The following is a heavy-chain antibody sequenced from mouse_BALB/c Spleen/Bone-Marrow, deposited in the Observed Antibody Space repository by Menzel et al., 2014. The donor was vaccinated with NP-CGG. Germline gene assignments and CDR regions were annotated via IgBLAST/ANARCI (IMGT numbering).Heavy chain of an antibody. V-gene: IGHV7-3*02. Sequence: EVVLVESGGGLVQPGGSLRLSCATSGFTFTDYYMNWVRQPPGKALEWLGFIRNKANGYTTEYSAYVKGRFTISRDNSQNILYLQMNTLRAEDSATYYCARDKGRVFFDYWGQGATLTVSS. J-gene: IGHJ2*01. CDR1: GFTFTDYY. CDR3: ARDKGRVFFDY. CDR2: IRNKANGYTT.